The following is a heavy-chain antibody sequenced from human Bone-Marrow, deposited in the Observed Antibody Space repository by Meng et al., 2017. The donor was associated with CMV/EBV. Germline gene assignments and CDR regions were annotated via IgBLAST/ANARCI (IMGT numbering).Heavy chain of an antibody. CDR1: GYTFTSYY. CDR2: INPSGGST. Sequence: ASVKVSCKASGYTFTSYYMHWVRQAPGQGLEWMGIINPSGGSTSYAQKFQGRVTMTRDTSTSTVYMELSSLRSEDTAVYYCARLLLTSWVRLANWFDPWGQGTLVTVSS. J-gene: IGHJ5*02. CDR3: ARLLLTSWVRLANWFDP. V-gene: IGHV1-46*01. D-gene: IGHD2-2*01.